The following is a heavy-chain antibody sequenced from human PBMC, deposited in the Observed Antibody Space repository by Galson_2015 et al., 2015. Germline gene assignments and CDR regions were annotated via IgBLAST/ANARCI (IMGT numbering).Heavy chain of an antibody. CDR2: IKQDGSEK. J-gene: IGHJ6*02. V-gene: IGHV3-7*04. CDR3: AMDPYSSSSYYYYGMDV. D-gene: IGHD6-6*01. CDR1: GFTFSSYW. Sequence: SLRLSCAASGFTFSSYWMSWVRQAPGKGLEWVANIKQDGSEKYYVDSVKGRFTISRDNAKNSLYLQMNSLRAEDTAMYYCAMDPYSSSSYYYYGMDVWGQGTTVTVSS.